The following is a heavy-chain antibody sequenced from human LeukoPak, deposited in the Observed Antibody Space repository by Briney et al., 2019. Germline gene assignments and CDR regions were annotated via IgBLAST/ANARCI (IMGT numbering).Heavy chain of an antibody. V-gene: IGHV3-23*01. CDR3: ANPPRESRDCSSTTCPFDY. Sequence: GGSLRLSCAASGFTFSSYAMSWVRQAPWKGLEWVSGISDSGGSTFYADSVKGRFTISRDNSKNTLYLQMNSLRAEDTAVYYCANPPRESRDCSSTTCPFDYWGQGTLVTVSS. CDR2: ISDSGGST. J-gene: IGHJ4*02. D-gene: IGHD2-2*01. CDR1: GFTFSSYA.